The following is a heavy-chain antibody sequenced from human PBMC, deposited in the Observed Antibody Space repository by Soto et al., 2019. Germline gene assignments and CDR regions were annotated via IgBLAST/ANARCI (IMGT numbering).Heavy chain of an antibody. J-gene: IGHJ4*02. CDR3: AREGRYCSSASCLSAH. V-gene: IGHV3-21*01. Sequence: PGGSLRLSCAASGFTFSSYGMHWVRQAPGMGLEWVSVMLGSGDVISYADSVKGRFTISRDNSKNSLYLQMNGLRDDDTAVYYCAREGRYCSSASCLSAHWGQGTLVTVSS. CDR1: GFTFSSYG. CDR2: MLGSGDVI. D-gene: IGHD2-2*01.